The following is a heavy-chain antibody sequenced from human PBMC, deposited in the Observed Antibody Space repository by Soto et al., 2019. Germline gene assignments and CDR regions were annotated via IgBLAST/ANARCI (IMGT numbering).Heavy chain of an antibody. CDR2: IYYSGST. Sequence: SETLSLTCTVSGGSISSSSYYWGWIRQPPGKGLEWIGSIYYSGSTYYNPSLKSRVTISVDTSKNQFSLKLSSVTAADTAVYYCARHKDHPIVVVPAAPFDYWGQGTLVTVSS. V-gene: IGHV4-39*01. CDR1: GGSISSSSYY. J-gene: IGHJ4*02. D-gene: IGHD2-2*01. CDR3: ARHKDHPIVVVPAAPFDY.